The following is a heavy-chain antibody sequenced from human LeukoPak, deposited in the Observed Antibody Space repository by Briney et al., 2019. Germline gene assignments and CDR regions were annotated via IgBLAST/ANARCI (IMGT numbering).Heavy chain of an antibody. CDR2: ISGSGGST. CDR1: GFTFSNYA. Sequence: GGSLRLSCAASGFTFSNYAMSWVRQAPGKGLEWVSLISGSGGSTFYADSVKGRFTISRDNSKDTLFLQMNSLRAEDTAVYYCAKDSRSGGGSYCYFDYWGQGTLVTVSS. V-gene: IGHV3-23*01. CDR3: AKDSRSGGGSYCYFDY. D-gene: IGHD1-26*01. J-gene: IGHJ4*02.